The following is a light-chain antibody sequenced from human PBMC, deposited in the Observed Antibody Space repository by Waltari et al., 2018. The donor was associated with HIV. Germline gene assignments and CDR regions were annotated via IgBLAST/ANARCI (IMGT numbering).Light chain of an antibody. CDR1: PFTNQL. V-gene: IGLV3-25*03. Sequence: YDLTQSPSVSVSPGQTARITCPGDPFTNQLASWHQQKPGQAPKVLLSEDANRDSGVPGRISASRSWTTATLIISGVQPDDEADYYCQAADSSSGMWVFGGGTKVTVL. J-gene: IGLJ3*02. CDR3: QAADSSSGMWV. CDR2: EDA.